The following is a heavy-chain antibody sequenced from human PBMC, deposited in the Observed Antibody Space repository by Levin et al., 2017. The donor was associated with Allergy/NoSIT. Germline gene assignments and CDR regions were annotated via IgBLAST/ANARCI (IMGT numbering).Heavy chain of an antibody. CDR2: ISGSGGST. Sequence: QAGGSLRLSCAASGFTFSSYAMSWVRQAPGKGLEWVSAISGSGGSTYYADSVKGRFTISRDNSKNTLYLQMNSLRAEDTAVYYCAKDVDLFQFGEGNDAFDIWGQGTMVTVSS. CDR3: AKDVDLFQFGEGNDAFDI. V-gene: IGHV3-23*01. D-gene: IGHD3-10*01. J-gene: IGHJ3*02. CDR1: GFTFSSYA.